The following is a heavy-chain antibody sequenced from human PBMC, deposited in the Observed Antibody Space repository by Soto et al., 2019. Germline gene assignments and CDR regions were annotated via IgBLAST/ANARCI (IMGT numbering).Heavy chain of an antibody. D-gene: IGHD3-22*01. CDR1: GFTFSSYA. CDR3: ARDSYYYYDSSGYYYYYYGMDV. J-gene: IGHJ6*02. CDR2: ISYDGSNK. Sequence: SLRLSCAASGFTFSSYAMHWVRQAPGKGLEWVAVISYDGSNKYYADSVKGRFTISRDNSKNTLYLQMNSLRAEDTAVYYCARDSYYYYDSSGYYYYYYGMDVWGQGTTVTVSS. V-gene: IGHV3-30-3*01.